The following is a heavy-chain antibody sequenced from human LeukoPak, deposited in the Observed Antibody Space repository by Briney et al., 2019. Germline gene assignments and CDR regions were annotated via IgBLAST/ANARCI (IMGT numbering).Heavy chain of an antibody. Sequence: SESLSLTCGVHGGSFSGYHWSWIRQPPGKGLEWIGEINHSGSTNYNSSLKSRVTISVDTSKNQFSLKLSSVTAADTAVYYCARSSNLAYNWFDPWGQETLVTVFS. D-gene: IGHD2-2*01. CDR3: ARSSNLAYNWFDP. CDR1: GGSFSGYH. V-gene: IGHV4-34*01. CDR2: INHSGST. J-gene: IGHJ5*02.